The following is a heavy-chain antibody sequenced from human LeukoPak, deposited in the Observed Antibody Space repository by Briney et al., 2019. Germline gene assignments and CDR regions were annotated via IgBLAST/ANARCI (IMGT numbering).Heavy chain of an antibody. Sequence: GGSLRLSCAASGFTFSSYAMGWVRQAPGKGLEWVSAISGSGGSTYYADSVKGRFTISRDNSKNTLYLQMNSLRAEDTAVYYCAKDLTGYCSGGSCYTNWFDPWGQGTLVTVSS. CDR3: AKDLTGYCSGGSCYTNWFDP. D-gene: IGHD2-15*01. CDR1: GFTFSSYA. J-gene: IGHJ5*02. CDR2: ISGSGGST. V-gene: IGHV3-23*01.